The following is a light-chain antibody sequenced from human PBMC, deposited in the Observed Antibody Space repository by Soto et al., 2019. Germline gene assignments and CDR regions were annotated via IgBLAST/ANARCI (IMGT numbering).Light chain of an antibody. V-gene: IGKV3-20*01. Sequence: EIVLTQSPGTLSLSPGERATLSCRASQSVSSSYLAWYQQKPGQAPRLLIYGASSRATGIPDRFSGSGSGTDFTLTISRLEPEDFALYYCQQYGSSPPKYPFGQGTKLEIK. J-gene: IGKJ2*01. CDR2: GAS. CDR1: QSVSSSY. CDR3: QQYGSSPPKYP.